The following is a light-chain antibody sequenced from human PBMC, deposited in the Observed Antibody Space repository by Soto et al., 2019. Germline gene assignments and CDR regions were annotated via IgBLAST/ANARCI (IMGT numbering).Light chain of an antibody. CDR1: SGHSSYI. CDR3: ETWVSNTYV. Sequence: QPVLTQSSSASASLGSSVKLTCTLSSGHSSYIIAWHQQQPGKAPRYLMKLEGSGSYNTGSGVPDRFSGSSSGADRYLTISNLQFEDEADYYCETWVSNTYVFGTGTKVTAL. V-gene: IGLV4-60*02. J-gene: IGLJ1*01. CDR2: LEGSGSY.